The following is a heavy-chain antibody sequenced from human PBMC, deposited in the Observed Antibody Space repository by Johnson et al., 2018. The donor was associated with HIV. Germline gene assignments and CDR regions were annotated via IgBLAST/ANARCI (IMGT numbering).Heavy chain of an antibody. CDR2: ITYDGTNK. Sequence: QVQLVESGGGVVQPGRSLRLSCTASGFTFSNYAIHWVRQAPGKGLEWVAGITYDGTNKYYADSVKGRFTVSRDNSKNSLYLQMNSLRAEDTAVYYCARGTWEEPHSFDMWGQGTMVTVSS. J-gene: IGHJ3*02. D-gene: IGHD1-1*01. CDR1: GFTFSNYA. CDR3: ARGTWEEPHSFDM. V-gene: IGHV3-30*04.